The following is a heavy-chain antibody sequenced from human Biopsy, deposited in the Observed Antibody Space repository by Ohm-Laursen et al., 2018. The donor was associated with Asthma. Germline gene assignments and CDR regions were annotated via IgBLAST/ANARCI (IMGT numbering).Heavy chain of an antibody. Sequence: SSVKVSCKSSGYTFNSVAVMWVRQAPGQGLEWMGWINTNFGTPTYVQGFSGRFVFSLDPSVTTAYLQIDSLRSEDTGVYYCTRAGSTFVADYWGQGTLVTVSS. J-gene: IGHJ4*01. CDR2: INTNFGTP. D-gene: IGHD5-12*01. CDR3: TRAGSTFVADY. V-gene: IGHV7-4-1*01. CDR1: GYTFNSVA.